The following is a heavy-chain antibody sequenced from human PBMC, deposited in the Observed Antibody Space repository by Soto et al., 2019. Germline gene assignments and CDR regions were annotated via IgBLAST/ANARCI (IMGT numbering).Heavy chain of an antibody. CDR1: GGSFSGYY. Sequence: QVQLQQWGAGLLKPSETLSLTCAVYGGSFSGYYWSWIRQPPGKGLEWIGEINHSGSPNYNPSLKRRVTISVDTSKNQFSLKLSSVTAADTAVYYCARGYYYGSGSDPTAYYYGMDVWGQGTTVTVSS. J-gene: IGHJ6*02. V-gene: IGHV4-34*01. CDR3: ARGYYYGSGSDPTAYYYGMDV. CDR2: INHSGSP. D-gene: IGHD3-10*01.